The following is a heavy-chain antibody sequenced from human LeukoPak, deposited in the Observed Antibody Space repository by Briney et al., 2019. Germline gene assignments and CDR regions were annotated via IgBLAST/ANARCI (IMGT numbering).Heavy chain of an antibody. CDR2: IYYSGST. J-gene: IGHJ4*02. CDR3: ARLVVVPAATGSYYFDY. CDR1: GGSISSYY. Sequence: SETLSLTCTVSGGSISSYYWSWIRQPPGKGLEWIGYIYYSGSTNYNPSLKSRVTISVDTSKNQFSLKLSSVTAADTAVYYCARLVVVPAATGSYYFDYWGQGTLVTVSS. D-gene: IGHD2-2*01. V-gene: IGHV4-59*08.